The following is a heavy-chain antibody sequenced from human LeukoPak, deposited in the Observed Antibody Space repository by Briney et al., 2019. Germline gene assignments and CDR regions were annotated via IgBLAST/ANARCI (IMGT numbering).Heavy chain of an antibody. D-gene: IGHD2-15*01. Sequence: ASETLSLTCAVSGGSINSNNWWSWVRQPPGKGLEWIGDIYHSGNTNYSPSLKSRVTISVDKSNNHFSLKLYSVTAADTAVYYCVKRSQCSGGFCYYFDYWGQGTLVTVSS. J-gene: IGHJ4*02. CDR3: VKRSQCSGGFCYYFDY. V-gene: IGHV4-4*02. CDR1: GGSINSNNW. CDR2: IYHSGNT.